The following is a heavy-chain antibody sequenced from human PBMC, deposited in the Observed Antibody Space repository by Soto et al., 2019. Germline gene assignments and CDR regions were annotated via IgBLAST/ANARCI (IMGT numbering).Heavy chain of an antibody. CDR2: INNDGSRT. D-gene: IGHD6-6*01. CDR3: ATEASSGL. Sequence: EVQLVESGGGLVQPGGSLRLSCAASGITFSSYWMHWVRQAPRKGLVWVSRINNDGSRTSYADSVKGRFTISRDNAKNTLYLQMYSLRVEDTAVYYCATEASSGLWGQGTLVTVSS. V-gene: IGHV3-74*01. CDR1: GITFSSYW. J-gene: IGHJ4*02.